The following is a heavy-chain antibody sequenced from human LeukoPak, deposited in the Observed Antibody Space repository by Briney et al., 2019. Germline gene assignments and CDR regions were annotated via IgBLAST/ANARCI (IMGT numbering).Heavy chain of an antibody. Sequence: SETLSLTCTVSGGSISSSSYYWGWIRQPPGKGLEWIGSIYYSGSTYYNPSLKSRVTISVDTSKNQFSLKLSSVTAADTAVYYCARKKGPATYYYDSKRVGYYFDYWGQGTLVTVSS. D-gene: IGHD3-22*01. CDR3: ARKKGPATYYYDSKRVGYYFDY. J-gene: IGHJ4*02. CDR1: GGSISSSSYY. CDR2: IYYSGST. V-gene: IGHV4-39*01.